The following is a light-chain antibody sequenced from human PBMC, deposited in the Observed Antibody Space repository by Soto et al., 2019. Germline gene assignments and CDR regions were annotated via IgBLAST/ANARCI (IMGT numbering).Light chain of an antibody. CDR2: EVS. CDR3: NSLSAAGSSYV. CDR1: SSDVGSHNH. Sequence: QSALTQPASVSRSPGQSIAITCTGTSSDVGSHNHVSWYQQYPGKAPKLIIYEVSNRPSGVSARFSGSKFGSTASLTISGLQAEDEAEYYCNSLSAAGSSYVFGPGTKVTVL. V-gene: IGLV2-14*01. J-gene: IGLJ1*01.